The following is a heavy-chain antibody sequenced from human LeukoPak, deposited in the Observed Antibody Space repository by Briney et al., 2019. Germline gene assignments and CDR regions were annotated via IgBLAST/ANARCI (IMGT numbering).Heavy chain of an antibody. J-gene: IGHJ4*02. Sequence: GGSLRLSCAASGFTFSSYAMSWVRQAPGKGLEWVSAISGSGGSTYYADSVKGRFTISRDNSKNTLYLQMNSLRAEDTAVYYCARGLQPPRNYDFWSGYPEIYYFDYWGQGTLVTVSS. CDR3: ARGLQPPRNYDFWSGYPEIYYFDY. D-gene: IGHD3-3*01. CDR2: ISGSGGST. CDR1: GFTFSSYA. V-gene: IGHV3-23*01.